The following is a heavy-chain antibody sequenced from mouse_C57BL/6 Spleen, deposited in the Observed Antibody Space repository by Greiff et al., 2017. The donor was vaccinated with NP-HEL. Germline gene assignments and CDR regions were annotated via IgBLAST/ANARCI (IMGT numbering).Heavy chain of an antibody. CDR3: ARSTLYGSSYVGFDY. CDR2: IDPANGNT. J-gene: IGHJ2*01. V-gene: IGHV14-3*01. Sequence: EVMLVESVAELVRPGASVKLSCTASGFNIKNTYMHWVKQRPEQGLEWIGRIDPANGNTKYAPKFQGKATITADTSSNTAYLQLSSLTSEDTAIYYCARSTLYGSSYVGFDYWGQGTTLTVSS. CDR1: GFNIKNTY. D-gene: IGHD1-1*01.